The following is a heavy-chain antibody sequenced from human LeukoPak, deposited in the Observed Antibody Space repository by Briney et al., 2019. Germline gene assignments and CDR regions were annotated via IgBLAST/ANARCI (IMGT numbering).Heavy chain of an antibody. CDR1: GFTFDDYG. J-gene: IGHJ5*02. Sequence: GGSLRLSCAASGFTFDDYGMSWVRQAPGKGLEWVAFIRYDGSNKYYADSVKGRFTISRDNSKNTLYLQMNSLRAEDTAVYYCARWGYYYGSGGSNQGGSNWFDPWGQGTLVTVSS. D-gene: IGHD3-10*01. V-gene: IGHV3-33*08. CDR2: IRYDGSNK. CDR3: ARWGYYYGSGGSNQGGSNWFDP.